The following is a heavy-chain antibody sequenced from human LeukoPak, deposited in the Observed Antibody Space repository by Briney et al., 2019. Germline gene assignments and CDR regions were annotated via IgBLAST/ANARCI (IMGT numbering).Heavy chain of an antibody. CDR2: IGGSGGST. CDR1: GFTFSSYA. CDR3: AKSAVAGIYY. V-gene: IGHV3-23*01. D-gene: IGHD6-19*01. Sequence: PGGPLRLSCAPSGFTFSSYAMSWVRQAPGKGLEWGLAIGGSGGSTYYAVSVKGRFNISRDNSKNTLYLQMNSLRAEDTAVYYCAKSAVAGIYYWGQGTLVTVSS. J-gene: IGHJ4*02.